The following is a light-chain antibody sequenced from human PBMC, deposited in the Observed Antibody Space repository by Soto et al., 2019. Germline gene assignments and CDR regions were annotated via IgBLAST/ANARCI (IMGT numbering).Light chain of an antibody. CDR1: QSVSSN. Sequence: EIVLTQSPGTLSLSPGERATLSCRASQSVSSNLAWYQQKPGQAPRLLIYAASVRATGIPDRFSGSGSGTEFILTISGLEPEDSGIYHCHQHGGSPETFGQGTKVDIK. J-gene: IGKJ1*01. V-gene: IGKV3-20*01. CDR3: HQHGGSPET. CDR2: AAS.